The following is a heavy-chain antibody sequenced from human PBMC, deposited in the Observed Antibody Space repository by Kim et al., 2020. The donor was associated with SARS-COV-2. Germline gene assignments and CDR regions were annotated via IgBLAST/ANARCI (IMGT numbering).Heavy chain of an antibody. CDR1: GFTFSNHG. CDR2: IWFDGSQK. V-gene: IGHV3-33*08. J-gene: IGHJ4*02. CDR3: ARDGRASLAY. D-gene: IGHD1-26*01. Sequence: GGSLRLSCTTSGFTFSNHGIQWVRQAPGKGLEWVAVIWFDGSQKYYGDSVEGQFTISRYNAKNTVYLQMNSLRAEDTAVYYCARDGRASLAYWGQGTLVTVSS.